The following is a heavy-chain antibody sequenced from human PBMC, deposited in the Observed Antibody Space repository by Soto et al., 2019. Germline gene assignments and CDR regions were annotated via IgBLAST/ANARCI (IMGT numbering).Heavy chain of an antibody. CDR1: GFTFSGSA. CDR3: TTLLTGATPDY. J-gene: IGHJ4*02. D-gene: IGHD7-27*01. Sequence: EVQLVESGGGLVQPGGSLKLSCAASGFTFSGSAMHWVRQASGKGLEWVGRIRSKANSYATAYAASVKGRFTISRDDSKNTAYLQMNSLKTEDTAVYYCTTLLTGATPDYWGQGTLVTVSS. CDR2: IRSKANSYAT. V-gene: IGHV3-73*01.